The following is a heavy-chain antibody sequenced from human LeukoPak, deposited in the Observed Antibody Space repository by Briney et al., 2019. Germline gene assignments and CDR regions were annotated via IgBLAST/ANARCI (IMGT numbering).Heavy chain of an antibody. Sequence: ASVKVSCKASGYTFSNYVLTWVRQAPGQGLEWMGRISTYTGNSNYAQKFQDRVTMTTDTSTGTAYMELSRLRSDDTAVYYCARDNCRSSSCYAGDYWGQGTLVTVSS. CDR3: ARDNCRSSSCYAGDY. V-gene: IGHV1-18*01. CDR2: ISTYTGNS. D-gene: IGHD2-2*01. J-gene: IGHJ4*02. CDR1: GYTFSNYV.